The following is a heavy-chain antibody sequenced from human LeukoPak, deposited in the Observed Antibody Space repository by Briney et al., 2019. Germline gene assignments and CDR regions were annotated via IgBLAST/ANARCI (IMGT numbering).Heavy chain of an antibody. CDR1: GFTFTSFA. CDR3: AKDWMQWPASPDY. CDR2: IGVTAGGT. Sequence: PGGSLRLSCVASGFTFTSFAMSWVRQAPGKGLEWVSSIGVTAGGTYYADSVMGRFTISRDISKNTLYLQMNSLRAEDTAVYYCAKDWMQWPASPDYWGQGTLVTVSS. V-gene: IGHV3-23*01. D-gene: IGHD6-19*01. J-gene: IGHJ4*02.